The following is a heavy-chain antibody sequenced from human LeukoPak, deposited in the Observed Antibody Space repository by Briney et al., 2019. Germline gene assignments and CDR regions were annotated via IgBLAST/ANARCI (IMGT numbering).Heavy chain of an antibody. CDR3: ARAGYSSSSISSLVDY. CDR1: GYTFTSYY. CDR2: INPSGGST. D-gene: IGHD6-6*01. V-gene: IGHV1-46*01. J-gene: IGHJ4*02. Sequence: ASVTVSCKASGYTFTSYYMHWVRQAPGQGLEWMGIINPSGGSTSYAQKFQGRVTMTRDMSTSTVYMELSSLRSEDTAVYYCARAGYSSSSISSLVDYWGQGTLVTVSS.